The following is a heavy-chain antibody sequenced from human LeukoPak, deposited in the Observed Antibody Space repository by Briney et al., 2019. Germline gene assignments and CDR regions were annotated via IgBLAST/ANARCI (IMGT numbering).Heavy chain of an antibody. Sequence: SETLSLTCAVYGGSFSGYHWSWIRQPPGKGLEWIGEINHSGSTNYNPSLKSRVTISVDTSKNQFSLKLSSVTAADTAVYYCARGAGCTSMVPGCNWFDPWGQGTLVTVSS. CDR3: ARGAGCTSMVPGCNWFDP. CDR2: INHSGST. CDR1: GGSFSGYH. J-gene: IGHJ5*02. V-gene: IGHV4-34*01. D-gene: IGHD1-1*01.